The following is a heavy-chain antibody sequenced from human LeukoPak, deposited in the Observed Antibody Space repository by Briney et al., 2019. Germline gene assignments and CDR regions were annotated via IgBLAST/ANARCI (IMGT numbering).Heavy chain of an antibody. Sequence: ASVKVSCKASGGTFSSYTISWVRQAPGQGLEWMGRIIPILGIANYAQKFQGRVTITADKSTSTAYMELSSLRSEDTAVYYCARGVVPVVGRDWFDPWGQGTLVTVSS. D-gene: IGHD2-2*01. V-gene: IGHV1-69*02. J-gene: IGHJ5*02. CDR3: ARGVVPVVGRDWFDP. CDR2: IIPILGIA. CDR1: GGTFSSYT.